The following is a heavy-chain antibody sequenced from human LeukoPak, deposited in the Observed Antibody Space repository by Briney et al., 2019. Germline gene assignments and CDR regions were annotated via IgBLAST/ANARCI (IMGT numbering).Heavy chain of an antibody. CDR2: IYYSGST. Sequence: XYWSWIXQPPGKGLEWIGYIYYSGSTNYNPSLKSRVTISVDTSKNQFSLKLSSVTAADTAVYYCARHPSTPFDLWGRGTLVTVSS. J-gene: IGHJ2*01. CDR3: ARHPSTPFDL. V-gene: IGHV4-59*08. D-gene: IGHD1-1*01. CDR1: XY.